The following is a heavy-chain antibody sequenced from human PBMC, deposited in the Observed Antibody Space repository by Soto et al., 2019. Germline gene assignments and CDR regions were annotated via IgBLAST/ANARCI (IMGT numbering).Heavy chain of an antibody. CDR3: ARCRRGFVDWRPTGGYYGMDA. J-gene: IGHJ6*02. Sequence: GGSLRLSCAASGFTFSNYPMSWVRQSPGKGLEWVSAISSSGDSTFYADSVKGRFTISVDTSKNQFSLKLSSVTAADTAVYYCARCRRGFVDWRPTGGYYGMDAWGQGTTVTVSS. V-gene: IGHV3-23*01. CDR1: GFTFSNYP. CDR2: ISSSGDST. D-gene: IGHD3-3*01.